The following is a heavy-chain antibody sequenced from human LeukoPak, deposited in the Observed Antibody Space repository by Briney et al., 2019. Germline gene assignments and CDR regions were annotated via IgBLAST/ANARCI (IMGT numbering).Heavy chain of an antibody. J-gene: IGHJ4*02. CDR1: GYTFPGHH. V-gene: IGHV1-2*02. D-gene: IGHD4-23*01. Sequence: ASVKVSCKASGYTFPGHHIHWVRQAPGQGLEWMGWINPKNGGTNYAQKFQGRVTMTRDTSINTAFMEPSRLNSDDTAVYFCARDGYGGNSFDYWGQGTLVTVSS. CDR2: INPKNGGT. CDR3: ARDGYGGNSFDY.